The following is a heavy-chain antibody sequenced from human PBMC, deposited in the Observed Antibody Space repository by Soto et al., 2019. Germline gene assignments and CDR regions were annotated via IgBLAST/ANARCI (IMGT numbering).Heavy chain of an antibody. V-gene: IGHV4-59*03. J-gene: IGHJ5*02. D-gene: IGHD3-16*01. Sequence: QVPLQESGPGLVKPSETLSLTCTVSGVSITDYHWSWIRQSPGRGLEWVGFIFSRGTPHYYPSLKSRVPGSVDTSRNQFSLKLHSPTAAGTGMFFWVKSVGDYVGWFDHWGQGALVIVSS. CDR3: VKSVGDYVGWFDH. CDR2: IFSRGTP. CDR1: GVSITDYH.